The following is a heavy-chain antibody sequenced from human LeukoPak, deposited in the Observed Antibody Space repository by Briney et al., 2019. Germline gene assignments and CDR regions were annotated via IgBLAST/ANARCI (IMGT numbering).Heavy chain of an antibody. CDR2: IKQDGSEK. CDR3: AELGITMIGGV. Sequence: GGSLRLSCAASGLTFSSYWKSWARQARGKGLEWVANIKQDGSEKYYVDSVKGRFTISRDNTKNSLYLQMNSLRAEDTAVDYCAELGITMIGGVWGKGTTVTISS. J-gene: IGHJ6*04. CDR1: GLTFSSYW. D-gene: IGHD3-10*02. V-gene: IGHV3-7*01.